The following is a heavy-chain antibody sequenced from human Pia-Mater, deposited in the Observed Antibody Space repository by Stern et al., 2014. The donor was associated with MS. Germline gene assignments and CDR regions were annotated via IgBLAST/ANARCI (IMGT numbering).Heavy chain of an antibody. CDR2: IRNKGKKYAT. CDR1: GFTFSAAV. V-gene: IGHV3-73*02. J-gene: IGHJ3*02. CDR3: APSSAI. Sequence: VQLVESGGGLVQPGGTLKVACAASGFTFSAAVILSFRQAPRKGLEWVGRIRNKGKKYATAYAVSVKGRFTISRDDSKNTAYLHMSSLKVEDTAVYYCAPSSAIWGRGTMVTVSS.